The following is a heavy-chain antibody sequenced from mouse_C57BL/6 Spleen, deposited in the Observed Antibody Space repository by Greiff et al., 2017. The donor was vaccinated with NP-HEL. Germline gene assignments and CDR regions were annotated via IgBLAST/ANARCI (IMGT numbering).Heavy chain of an antibody. Sequence: FTSYWMHWVKQRPGQGLEWIGRIHPSDSDTNYNQKFKGKATLTVDKSSSTAYMQLSSLTSEDSAVYYCAIGEIRTTTFDYWGQGTTLTVSS. CDR3: AIGEIRTTTFDY. CDR1: FTSYW. J-gene: IGHJ2*01. D-gene: IGHD5-5*01. V-gene: IGHV1-74*01. CDR2: IHPSDSDT.